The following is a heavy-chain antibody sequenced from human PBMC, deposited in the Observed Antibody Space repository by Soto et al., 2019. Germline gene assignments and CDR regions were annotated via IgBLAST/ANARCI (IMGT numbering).Heavy chain of an antibody. J-gene: IGHJ4*02. CDR1: GFTFSDYY. V-gene: IGHV3-11*06. D-gene: IGHD2-21*02. Sequence: VQLVESGGGLVQPGRSLRLSCAASGFTFSDYYMSWIRQAPGKGLEWVSYISSSSSYTNYADSVKGRFTISRDNAKNSLYLQMNSLRAEDTAVYYCAGGRGGDYYFDYWGQGTLVTVSS. CDR3: AGGRGGDYYFDY. CDR2: ISSSSSYT.